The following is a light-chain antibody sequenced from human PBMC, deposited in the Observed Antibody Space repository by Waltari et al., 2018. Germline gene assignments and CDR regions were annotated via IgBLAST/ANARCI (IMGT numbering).Light chain of an antibody. J-gene: IGLJ3*02. CDR3: CSYGGSSAPHWV. Sequence: QSALTQPASVSGSPGQSTTISCTGTSSAVRPYNLVSWYRQHPAQPPKLMIFKVSKRPSGVSNRFSGSKSGNTASLTISGLQAEDEADYYCCSYGGSSAPHWVFGGGTRLTVL. CDR2: KVS. CDR1: SSAVRPYNL. V-gene: IGLV2-23*02.